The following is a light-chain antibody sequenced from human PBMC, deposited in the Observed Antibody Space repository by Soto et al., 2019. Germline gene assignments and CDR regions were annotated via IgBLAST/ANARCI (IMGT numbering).Light chain of an antibody. J-gene: IGLJ3*02. CDR3: SSYTSSSTLV. Sequence: QSALTQPASVSGSPGQSITFSCTGTSSDVGAYNYVSWYQQHPGKAPKLMIYEVSNWPSGVSNRFSGSKSGNTASLTISGLQAEDEADYYCSSYTSSSTLVFGGGTKLTVL. CDR2: EVS. CDR1: SSDVGAYNY. V-gene: IGLV2-14*01.